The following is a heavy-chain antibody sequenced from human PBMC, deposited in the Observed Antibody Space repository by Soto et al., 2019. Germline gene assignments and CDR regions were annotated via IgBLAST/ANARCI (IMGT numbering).Heavy chain of an antibody. CDR2: TYFWSRWKN. Sequence: SQTLSLTCVISGDSVSTNSAAWNWIRQSPSRGLEWLGRTYFWSRWKNDYTESVKSRITDNADASKNQFFLHLDSVTSEDTGVYYCARGRPSYYAMDVWGQGT. CDR1: GDSVSTNSAA. J-gene: IGHJ6*02. CDR3: ARGRPSYYAMDV. V-gene: IGHV6-1*01.